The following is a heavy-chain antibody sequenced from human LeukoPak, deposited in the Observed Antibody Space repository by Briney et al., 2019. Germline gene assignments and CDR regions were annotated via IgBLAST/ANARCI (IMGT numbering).Heavy chain of an antibody. CDR2: ISGYSGNT. CDR3: ARDRAWGSDHYFDY. CDR1: GEYNFNSFG. D-gene: IGHD3-16*01. J-gene: IGHJ4*02. V-gene: IGHV1-18*01. Sequence: ASVKVSCKASGEYNFNSFGISWVRQAPGQGLEWMGWISGYSGNTKYAQKLQGRVSMSTDTSTRTAYMELRSLRSDDTAVYYCARDRAWGSDHYFDYWGQGTLVTASS.